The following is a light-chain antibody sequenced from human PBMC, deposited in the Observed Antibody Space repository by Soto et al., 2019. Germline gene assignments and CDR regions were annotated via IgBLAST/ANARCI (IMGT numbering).Light chain of an antibody. J-gene: IGKJ2*01. CDR3: HQRSNWQYT. CDR2: DTS. Sequence: ELVLKHSPATLSLSPGERATLSCRASQSVSGYSAWYQQKPCQAPRLLIYDTSNRATGIPARFSASGSGTDFTLTISGLEPEDFAVYYCHQRSNWQYTFGLGTRLEIK. V-gene: IGKV3-11*01. CDR1: QSVSGY.